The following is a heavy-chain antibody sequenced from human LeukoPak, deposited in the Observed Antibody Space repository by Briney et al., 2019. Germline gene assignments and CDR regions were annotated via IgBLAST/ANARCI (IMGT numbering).Heavy chain of an antibody. V-gene: IGHV3-7*03. Sequence: GGSLRLSCVASGFTFSSYWMSWVRQAPGKGREWVANIKHDGSEEYYVDSVKGRFTISRDNAKNSLFLQMDSLRVEDTAVYYCARDPHDSSPLGDYWGQGTLVTVSS. CDR1: GFTFSSYW. CDR3: ARDPHDSSPLGDY. J-gene: IGHJ4*02. D-gene: IGHD3-22*01. CDR2: IKHDGSEE.